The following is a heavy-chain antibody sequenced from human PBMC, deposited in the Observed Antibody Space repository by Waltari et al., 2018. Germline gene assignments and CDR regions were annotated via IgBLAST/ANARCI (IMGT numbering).Heavy chain of an antibody. D-gene: IGHD3-3*01. Sequence: EVQLVESGGGLVQPGGSLSLSCAASGFTFSSYAMSWVRQAPGKGLEWVSAISGSGGSTSYAQKFQGRVTMTRDTSTSTVYMELSSLRSEDTAVYYCAREKFRGGVVHDAFDIWGQGTMVTVSS. CDR3: AREKFRGGVVHDAFDI. J-gene: IGHJ3*02. CDR2: ISGSGGST. V-gene: IGHV3-23*04. CDR1: GFTFSSYA.